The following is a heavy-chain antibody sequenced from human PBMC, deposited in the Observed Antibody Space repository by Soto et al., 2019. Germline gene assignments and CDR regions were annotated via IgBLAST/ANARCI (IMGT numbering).Heavy chain of an antibody. Sequence: QVQLVQSGPEVKKPGASVRVSCKTSDYTFSDYGTTWVRQAPGEGLEWMAWISGYNGNTNYAQKFQGRVTMTTDRPTSTAFMELRGLRYDDTAVYYCARARGIAVADDYWGQGTLVTVSS. J-gene: IGHJ4*02. CDR1: DYTFSDYG. V-gene: IGHV1-18*04. CDR2: ISGYNGNT. CDR3: ARARGIAVADDY. D-gene: IGHD6-19*01.